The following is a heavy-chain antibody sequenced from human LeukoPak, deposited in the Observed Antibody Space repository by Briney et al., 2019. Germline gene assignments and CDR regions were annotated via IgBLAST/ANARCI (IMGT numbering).Heavy chain of an antibody. D-gene: IGHD2-2*02. Sequence: PGGSLRLSCAASGFTLSTSWMNWVRQAPGKGLEWVANIKQDGSEKNYVDSVKGRFTISRDNTKNSLYLQMKGLRAEDTAVYYCARTVGYCSSSSCYTGQINDYYYYGMDVWGQGTTVTVSS. CDR3: ARTVGYCSSSSCYTGQINDYYYYGMDV. V-gene: IGHV3-7*03. J-gene: IGHJ6*02. CDR1: GFTLSTSW. CDR2: IKQDGSEK.